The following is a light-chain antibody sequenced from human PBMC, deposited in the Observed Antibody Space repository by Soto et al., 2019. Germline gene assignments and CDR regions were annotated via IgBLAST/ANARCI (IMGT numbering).Light chain of an antibody. CDR1: SSDVGGYNY. CDR3: SSYTSSSTLG. V-gene: IGLV2-14*01. J-gene: IGLJ2*01. CDR2: EVS. Sequence: QSALTQPASLSGSPGQSITISCTGTSSDVGGYNYVSWYQQHPGKAPKLMIYEVSNRPSGVSNRFSGSKSGNTASLSISGLQAEDEADYYCSSYTSSSTLGFGGGTKVTV.